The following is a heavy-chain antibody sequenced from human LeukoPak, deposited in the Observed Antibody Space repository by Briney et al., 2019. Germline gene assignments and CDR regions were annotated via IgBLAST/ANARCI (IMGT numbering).Heavy chain of an antibody. CDR3: ARGWDSSSWYPFSDYYYYMDV. CDR1: GFTFSSYS. J-gene: IGHJ6*03. D-gene: IGHD6-13*01. CDR2: ISSSSSYI. Sequence: GGSLRLSCAASGFTFSSYSMNWVRQAPGKGLEWVSSISSSSSYIYYADSVKGRFTISRDNAKNSLYLQMNNLRAEDTAVYYCARGWDSSSWYPFSDYYYYMDVWGKGTTVTVSS. V-gene: IGHV3-21*01.